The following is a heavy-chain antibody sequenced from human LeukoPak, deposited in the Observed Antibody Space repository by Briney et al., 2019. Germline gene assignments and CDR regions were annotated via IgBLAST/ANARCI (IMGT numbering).Heavy chain of an antibody. CDR2: IHYTGAT. CDR1: GGSITGYY. V-gene: IGHV4-34*01. Sequence: SETLSLTCTVSGGSITGYYWSWIRQPPGKGLEWVGEIHYTGATSYNPSLKSRATISIDTSKNQVSLKLSSVTAADTAVYYCARGNILSGYCFDFWGQGALVTVSS. D-gene: IGHD3-9*01. CDR3: ARGNILSGYCFDF. J-gene: IGHJ4*02.